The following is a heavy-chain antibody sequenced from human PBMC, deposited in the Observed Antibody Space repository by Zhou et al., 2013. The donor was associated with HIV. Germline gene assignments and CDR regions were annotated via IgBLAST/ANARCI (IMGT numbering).Heavy chain of an antibody. CDR2: IYPNGDST. CDR1: GYTFNRYA. D-gene: IGHD3-22*01. V-gene: IGHV1-46*02. Sequence: QVQLVQSGAEVKKPGASVKVSCKTTGYTFNRYAISWVRQAPGQGLEWMGAIYPNGDSTSYAQKFQGRVTMTRDTSTSTVYMELRSLTHEDTAIYYCARDREYYYEYIGPQGVYYYYGMDVWGQGTTVTVSS. CDR3: ARDREYYYEYIGPQGVYYYYGMDV. J-gene: IGHJ6*02.